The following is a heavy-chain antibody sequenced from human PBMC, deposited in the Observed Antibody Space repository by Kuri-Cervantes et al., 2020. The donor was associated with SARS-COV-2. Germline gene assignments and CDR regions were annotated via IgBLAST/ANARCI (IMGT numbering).Heavy chain of an antibody. V-gene: IGHV1-69*06. CDR3: ARGELLLWFGELSYDNWFDP. J-gene: IGHJ5*02. CDR2: IIPIFDTA. D-gene: IGHD3-10*01. Sequence: SVKVSCKASGGTFSSYSFSWVRQAPGQGLEWMGGIIPIFDTANYAQKFQGRVSITADKSTSTAYMELSSLRSEDTAVYYCARGELLLWFGELSYDNWFDPWGQGTLVTVSS. CDR1: GGTFSSYS.